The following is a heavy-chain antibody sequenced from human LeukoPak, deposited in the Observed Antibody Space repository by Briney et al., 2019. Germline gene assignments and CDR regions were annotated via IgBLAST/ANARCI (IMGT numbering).Heavy chain of an antibody. CDR3: AKDSAVTHGMGSVDP. CDR2: ISYDGSNK. D-gene: IGHD4-17*01. CDR1: GFTFSSYG. J-gene: IGHJ5*02. Sequence: GSLRLSRAASGFTFSSYGMHWVRQAPGKGLEWVAVISYDGSNKYYADSVKGRFTISRDNSKNTLYLQMNSLRAEDTAVYYCAKDSAVTHGMGSVDPWGQGTLVTVSS. V-gene: IGHV3-30*18.